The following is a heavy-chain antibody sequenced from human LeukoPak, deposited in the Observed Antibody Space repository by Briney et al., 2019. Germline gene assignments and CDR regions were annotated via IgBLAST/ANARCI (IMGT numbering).Heavy chain of an antibody. CDR3: AGVLGDCSSTSCYDY. D-gene: IGHD2-2*01. CDR2: IYYSGST. J-gene: IGHJ4*02. CDR1: GGSISSYY. Sequence: SETLSLTCTVSGGSISSYYWSWIRQPPGKGLEWIGYIYYSGSTNYNPSLKSRVTISVDTSKNQFSLKLSSVTAADTAGYYCAGVLGDCSSTSCYDYWGQGTLVTVSS. V-gene: IGHV4-59*08.